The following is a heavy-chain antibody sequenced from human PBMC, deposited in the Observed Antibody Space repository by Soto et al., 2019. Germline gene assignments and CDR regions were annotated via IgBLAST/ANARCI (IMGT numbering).Heavy chain of an antibody. V-gene: IGHV3-30*18. J-gene: IGHJ4*02. CDR2: VSNDGSNK. Sequence: GGSLRLSCAASGFAFSSYVMHWVRQAPGKGLEWVAVVSNDGSNKDYADSVKGRFTISRDNSKNTLYLQMNSLRAEDTAVYYCAKVLLTYTSGWYHPHFDYWGQGTLVTVSS. D-gene: IGHD6-19*01. CDR1: GFAFSSYV. CDR3: AKVLLTYTSGWYHPHFDY.